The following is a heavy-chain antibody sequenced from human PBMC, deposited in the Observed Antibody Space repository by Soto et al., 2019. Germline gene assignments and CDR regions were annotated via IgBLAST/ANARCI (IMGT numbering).Heavy chain of an antibody. CDR1: GYIFTKYG. CDR2: INVYNGDR. D-gene: IGHD2-21*02. J-gene: IGHJ5*02. CDR3: ARLQLGGDRMLNWFDP. Sequence: QVQVVQSGPELKKPGASVKVSCKAQGYIFTKYGIGWVRQAPGHGLEWMGLINVYNGDRKVAQKFQDRVSMTTDTATXTAYMELKSLRSGDTAVYYCARLQLGGDRMLNWFDPWGQGTLVTVSS. V-gene: IGHV1-18*01.